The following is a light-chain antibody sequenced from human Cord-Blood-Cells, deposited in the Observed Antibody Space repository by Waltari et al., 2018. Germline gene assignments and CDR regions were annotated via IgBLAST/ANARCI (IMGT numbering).Light chain of an antibody. V-gene: IGKV1-5*01. CDR3: QQYNSYSPWT. CDR1: QSISSW. J-gene: IGKJ1*01. CDR2: DAS. Sequence: DIQMTQSPSTLSASVGDRVTITCRASQSISSWLAWYQQKPGKAPKLLIYDASSLESGVPSRFSGSGSGTEFTITISSLQPDDFATYYCQQYNSYSPWTFGQGTKVEIK.